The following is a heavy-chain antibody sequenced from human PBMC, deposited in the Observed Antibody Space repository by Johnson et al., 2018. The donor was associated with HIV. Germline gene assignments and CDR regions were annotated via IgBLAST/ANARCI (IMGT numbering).Heavy chain of an antibody. CDR1: EFIFSAYA. CDR3: ARYQQLVRDGAFDI. Sequence: VQLVESGGGFVQPGGSLRLSCAASEFIFSAYAMTWVRRAPGKGLEWVPGISASGVTKDYADYGKGRFTISRDNSKNTLYLQMNSLRAEDTAVYYCARYQQLVRDGAFDIWGQGTMVTVSS. V-gene: IGHV3-23*04. D-gene: IGHD6-13*01. CDR2: ISASGVTK. J-gene: IGHJ3*02.